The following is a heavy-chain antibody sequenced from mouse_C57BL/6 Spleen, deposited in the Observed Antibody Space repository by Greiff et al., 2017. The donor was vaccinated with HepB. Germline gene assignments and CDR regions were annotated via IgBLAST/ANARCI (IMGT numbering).Heavy chain of an antibody. J-gene: IGHJ4*01. Sequence: DVMLVESGGGLVQPGGSLKLSCAASGFTFSDYGMAWVRQAPRKGPEWVAFISNLAYSIYYADTVTGRFTISRENAKNTLYLEMSSLRSEDTAMYYCASYSNYGAMDYWGQGTSVTVSS. V-gene: IGHV5-15*01. CDR2: ISNLAYSI. CDR1: GFTFSDYG. D-gene: IGHD2-5*01. CDR3: ASYSNYGAMDY.